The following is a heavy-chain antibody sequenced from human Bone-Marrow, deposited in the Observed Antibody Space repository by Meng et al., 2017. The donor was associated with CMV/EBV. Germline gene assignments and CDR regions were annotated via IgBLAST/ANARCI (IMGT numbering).Heavy chain of an antibody. V-gene: IGHV1-18*01. D-gene: IGHD3-3*01. CDR2: ISAYNGNT. CDR1: TSYG. J-gene: IGHJ4*02. Sequence: TSYGISWVRQAPGQGLEWMGWISAYNGNTNYAQKLQGRVTMTTDTSTSTAYMELRSLRSDDTAVYYCARDRDLTYYDFWSDYFGIDYWGQGTLVTVSS. CDR3: ARDRDLTYYDFWSDYFGIDY.